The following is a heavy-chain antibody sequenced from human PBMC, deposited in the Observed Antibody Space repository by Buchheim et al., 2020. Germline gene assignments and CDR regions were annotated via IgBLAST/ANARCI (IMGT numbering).Heavy chain of an antibody. J-gene: IGHJ4*02. CDR2: IYYSGNT. V-gene: IGHV4-39*07. CDR1: GGSISSSSYY. CDR3: ASPVGQYYFDY. D-gene: IGHD4-23*01. Sequence: QLQLQESGPGLVKPSETLSLTCTVSGGSISSSSYYWGWIRQPPGKGLEWIGTIYYSGNTYHNPSLKSRVTISVDTSKNQFFLRLSSVIAADTAVYYCASPVGQYYFDYWSQGTL.